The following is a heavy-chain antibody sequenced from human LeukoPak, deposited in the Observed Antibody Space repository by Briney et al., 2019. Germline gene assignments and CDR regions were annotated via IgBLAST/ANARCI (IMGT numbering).Heavy chain of an antibody. V-gene: IGHV1-69*06. D-gene: IGHD4-17*01. CDR1: GGTFSSYA. J-gene: IGHJ4*02. Sequence: GASVKVSCKASGGTFSSYAISWVRQAPGQGLEWMGGIIPIFGTANYAQKFQGRVTITADKSTSTAYMELSSLRSEDTAVYYCARASHDYDNFDYWGQRTLVTVSS. CDR3: ARASHDYDNFDY. CDR2: IIPIFGTA.